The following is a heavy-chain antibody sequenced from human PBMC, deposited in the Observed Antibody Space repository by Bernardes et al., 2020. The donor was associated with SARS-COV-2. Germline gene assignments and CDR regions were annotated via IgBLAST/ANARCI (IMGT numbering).Heavy chain of an antibody. CDR2: IYYSGST. J-gene: IGHJ6*02. Sequence: SETLSLTRTVSGGSISSYYWSWIRQPPGKGLEWIGYIYYSGSTNYNPSLKSRVTISVDTSKNQFSLKLSSVTAADTAVYYCARDQGRAAAGYYYYYGMDVWGQGTTVTVAS. CDR3: ARDQGRAAAGYYYYYGMDV. D-gene: IGHD6-13*01. V-gene: IGHV4-59*01. CDR1: GGSISSYY.